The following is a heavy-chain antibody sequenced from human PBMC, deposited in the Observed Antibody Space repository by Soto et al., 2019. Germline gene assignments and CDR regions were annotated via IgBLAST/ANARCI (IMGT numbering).Heavy chain of an antibody. CDR2: IHYTGNN. CDR1: GGSTSDYY. V-gene: IGHV4-59*01. J-gene: IGHJ3*01. Sequence: SETLSLTCTVSGGSTSDYYWNWIRQSPGRGLEWIGYIHYTGNNKYNPSLKSRVTMSVDTSRNQFSLKLSSVTAADTAVYYCAKWNSPLNAYDVWGQGTMVTVSS. D-gene: IGHD1-1*01. CDR3: AKWNSPLNAYDV.